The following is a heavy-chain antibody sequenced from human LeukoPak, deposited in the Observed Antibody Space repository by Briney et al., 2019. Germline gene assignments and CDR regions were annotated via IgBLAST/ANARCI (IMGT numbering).Heavy chain of an antibody. D-gene: IGHD5-18*01. J-gene: IGHJ4*02. CDR2: INHSGST. Sequence: SETLSLTCAVYGGPFSGYYWNWIRQPPGKGLEWIGEINHSGSTYYNPSLKSRVTISVDTCKNQFSLKLNSVTAADTAVYYCARVSGYSYGGNDYWGQGTLVTVSS. CDR3: ARVSGYSYGGNDY. CDR1: GGPFSGYY. V-gene: IGHV4-34*01.